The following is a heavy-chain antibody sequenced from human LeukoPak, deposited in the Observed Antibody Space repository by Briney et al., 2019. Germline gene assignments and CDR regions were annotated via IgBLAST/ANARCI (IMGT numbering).Heavy chain of an antibody. Sequence: GGSLRLSCAASGFTFSTYVMSWVRQAPGKGLEWVSSISSTGSYIYYADSVKGRFTISRDNAKNSLYLQMNSLTAEDTAVYYCAKDQSQLYYYDSSGYRSLDYWGQGTLVTVSS. D-gene: IGHD3-22*01. CDR2: ISSTGSYI. CDR1: GFTFSTYV. J-gene: IGHJ4*02. CDR3: AKDQSQLYYYDSSGYRSLDY. V-gene: IGHV3-21*01.